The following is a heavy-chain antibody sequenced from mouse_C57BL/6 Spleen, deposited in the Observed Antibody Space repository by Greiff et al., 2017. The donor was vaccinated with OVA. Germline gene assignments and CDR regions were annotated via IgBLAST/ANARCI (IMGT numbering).Heavy chain of an antibody. CDR2: IDPSDSYT. CDR3: ARKSSYGDYFDY. J-gene: IGHJ2*01. V-gene: IGHV1-50*01. CDR1: GYTFTSYW. D-gene: IGHD1-1*01. Sequence: QVQLQQPGAELVKPGASVKLSCKASGYTFTSYWMRWVKQRPGQGLEWIGEIDPSDSYTTYNQKFKGKTTLTVDTSSSTAYMQLSSLTSEDSAVYYCARKSSYGDYFDYWGQGTTLTVSS.